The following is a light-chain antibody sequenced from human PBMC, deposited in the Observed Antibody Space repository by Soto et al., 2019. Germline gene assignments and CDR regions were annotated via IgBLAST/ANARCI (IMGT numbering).Light chain of an antibody. V-gene: IGKV3-20*01. CDR1: QSVRSNY. CDR2: GAS. J-gene: IGKJ5*01. Sequence: EIVLTQSPGSLSLSPGERATLSCRASQSVRSNYLAWYQQTLGQAPRLLIFGASIRATGIPDRFRGSGSGTDFTLTISRLEPEDFAVYYCQQYANSPITFGQGTRLEIK. CDR3: QQYANSPIT.